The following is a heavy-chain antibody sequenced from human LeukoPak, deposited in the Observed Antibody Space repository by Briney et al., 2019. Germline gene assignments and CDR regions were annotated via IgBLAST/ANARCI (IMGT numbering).Heavy chain of an antibody. CDR1: GFNFDDYG. D-gene: IGHD2-2*01. V-gene: IGHV3-20*04. Sequence: GGSLRLSCAASGFNFDDYGMNWVRHAPGKGLEWVSAINWNGGSSSSADSVKGRFTISRDNAKNSLYLQMNSLRAEDTAVYYCAKGVVVAPDVTPFDYWGQGTLVTVSS. CDR3: AKGVVVAPDVTPFDY. CDR2: INWNGGSS. J-gene: IGHJ4*02.